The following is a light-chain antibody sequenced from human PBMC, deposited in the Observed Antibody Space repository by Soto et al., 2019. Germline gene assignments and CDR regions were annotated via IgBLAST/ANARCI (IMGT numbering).Light chain of an antibody. V-gene: IGLV1-40*01. CDR1: SSNIGAGYD. CDR3: QSYDSSLSGSPWG. Sequence: QSALTQPPSVSGAPGQRVTISCTGSSSNIGAGYDVHWYQQLPGTAPKLLIYGNSNRPSGVPDRFSGSKSGTSASLAITGLQAEDEADYYCQSYDSSLSGSPWGFGTGTKVTVL. J-gene: IGLJ1*01. CDR2: GNS.